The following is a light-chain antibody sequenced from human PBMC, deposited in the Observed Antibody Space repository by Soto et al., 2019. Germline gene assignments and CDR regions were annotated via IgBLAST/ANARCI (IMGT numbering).Light chain of an antibody. CDR2: DGS. Sequence: QSALTQPASVSGSPGQSITISCTGTSTNVGGSNFVSWYQQYPGKAPRLMIYDGSKRPSGVSIRFSGSKSGNTASLTISGLQTEDEADYYCCSYAGTNTWVFGGGTKLTVL. J-gene: IGLJ2*01. CDR1: STNVGGSNF. V-gene: IGLV2-23*01. CDR3: CSYAGTNTWV.